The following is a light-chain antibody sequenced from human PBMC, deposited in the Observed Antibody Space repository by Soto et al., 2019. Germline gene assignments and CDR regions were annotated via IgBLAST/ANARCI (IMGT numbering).Light chain of an antibody. CDR2: DAS. V-gene: IGKV1-13*02. Sequence: IQMTQSPSSLSASVGDRLTIACLASQIISIYLNWYQQKPGKAPKLLIYDASSLESGVPSRFSGSGSGTDFTLTISSLQPEDFATYYCQQLNSYPFTFGQGTRLEIK. CDR3: QQLNSYPFT. J-gene: IGKJ5*01. CDR1: QIISIY.